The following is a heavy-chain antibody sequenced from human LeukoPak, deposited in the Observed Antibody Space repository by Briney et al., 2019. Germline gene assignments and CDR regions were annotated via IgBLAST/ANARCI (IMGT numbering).Heavy chain of an antibody. J-gene: IGHJ4*02. CDR3: ARVKGNAMVRGSTAVDY. Sequence: GGSLRLSCAASGFTFSSYSMNWVRQAPGKELEWVSSISSSSSYIYYADSVKGRFTISRDNAKNSLYLQMNSLRAEDTAVYYCARVKGNAMVRGSTAVDYWGQGTLVTVSS. V-gene: IGHV3-21*01. CDR2: ISSSSSYI. CDR1: GFTFSSYS. D-gene: IGHD3-10*01.